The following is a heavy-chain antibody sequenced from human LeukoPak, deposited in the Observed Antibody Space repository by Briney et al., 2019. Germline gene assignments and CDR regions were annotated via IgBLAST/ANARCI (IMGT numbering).Heavy chain of an antibody. J-gene: IGHJ5*02. D-gene: IGHD6-19*01. CDR1: GFAFSSYW. CDR3: ARTRLGTPAVAGMSNWFDP. CDR2: ISSSGSTI. Sequence: PGGSLRLSCAASGFAFSSYWMSWIRQAPGKGLEWVSYISSSGSTIYYADSVKGRFTISRDNAKNSLYLQMNSLRAEDTAVYYCARTRLGTPAVAGMSNWFDPWGQGTLVTVSS. V-gene: IGHV3-11*01.